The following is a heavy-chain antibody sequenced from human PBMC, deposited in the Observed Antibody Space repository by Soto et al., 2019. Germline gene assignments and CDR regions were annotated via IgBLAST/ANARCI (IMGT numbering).Heavy chain of an antibody. Sequence: PGGSVRLSCAACGLIFNNYAMTWVRQAQGKGLEWVSTVTASGGGTFYANSVKGRFTISRDNSRNTLHLQMSSLRVEDTALYYCAKALVPALTAKFGYWGQGTLVTVSS. D-gene: IGHD5-18*01. J-gene: IGHJ4*02. CDR1: GLIFNNYA. CDR3: AKALVPALTAKFGY. V-gene: IGHV3-23*01. CDR2: VTASGGGT.